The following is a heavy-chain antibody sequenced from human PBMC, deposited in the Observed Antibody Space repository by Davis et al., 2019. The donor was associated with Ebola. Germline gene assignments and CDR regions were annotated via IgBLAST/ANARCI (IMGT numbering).Heavy chain of an antibody. V-gene: IGHV4-34*01. CDR2: INHSGST. J-gene: IGHJ5*01. D-gene: IGHD4-23*01. CDR1: GGSFSGYY. Sequence: SETLSLTCAVYGGSFSGYYWSWIRQPPGKGLEWIGEINHSGSTNYNPSLKSRVTISVDTSKNQFSLKLSSVTAADTAVYYCARGSDGGNSADSWGQGTLVTVSS. CDR3: ARGSDGGNSADS.